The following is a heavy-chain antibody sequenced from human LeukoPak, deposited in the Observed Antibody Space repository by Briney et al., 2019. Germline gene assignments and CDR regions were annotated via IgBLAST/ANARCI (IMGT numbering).Heavy chain of an antibody. Sequence: GGSLRLSCAASGFTLSSYGMHWVRQAPGKGLEWVAFIRYDGSNKYYADSVKGRFTISRDNSKNTLYLQMNSLRAEDTAVYYCATIWSGYTMAFDYWGQGTLVTVSS. CDR3: ATIWSGYTMAFDY. D-gene: IGHD3-3*01. V-gene: IGHV3-30*02. CDR1: GFTLSSYG. J-gene: IGHJ4*02. CDR2: IRYDGSNK.